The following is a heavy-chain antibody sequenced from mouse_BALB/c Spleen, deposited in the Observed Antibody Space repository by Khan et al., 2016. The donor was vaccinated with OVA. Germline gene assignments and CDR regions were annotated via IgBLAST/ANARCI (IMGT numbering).Heavy chain of an antibody. CDR1: GFSFSSYT. Sequence: EVELVESGGGLVKPGGSLKLSCAASGFSFSSYTMSWVRQTPEQRLEWVATISSGSTYTYYPDSVKGRFTISRDNAKNTLFLQMSSLKSEDTAMYYWTRDGNYAHWYFDVWGAGTTVTVSS. D-gene: IGHD2-1*01. CDR2: ISSGSTYT. CDR3: TRDGNYAHWYFDV. J-gene: IGHJ1*01. V-gene: IGHV5-6-4*01.